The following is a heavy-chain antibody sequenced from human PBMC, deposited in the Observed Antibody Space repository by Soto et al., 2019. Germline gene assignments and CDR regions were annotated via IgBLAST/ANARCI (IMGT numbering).Heavy chain of an antibody. Sequence: SVKVSCKASGGTFNSYSISWVRQAPGQGLEWMGGIIPIFGTANYAQKFQGRVTITADESTSTVYMELSSLRSEDTAVYYCATCITTSWLEFSFDFWGQGALVTVSS. J-gene: IGHJ4*02. CDR2: IIPIFGTA. D-gene: IGHD2-2*01. CDR1: GGTFNSYS. CDR3: ATCITTSWLEFSFDF. V-gene: IGHV1-69*01.